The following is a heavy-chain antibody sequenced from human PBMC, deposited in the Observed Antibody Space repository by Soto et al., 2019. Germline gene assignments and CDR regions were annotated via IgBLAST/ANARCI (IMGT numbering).Heavy chain of an antibody. CDR3: TRRYCSGGGCYSDFDY. V-gene: IGHV3-73*01. Sequence: GGSLRLSCAASGFTLSGFDIHWVRQASGEGLEWVGRIKTKVESYATELAASVKGRFTISRDDPKNTAYLEMNSLKTEDMAVYYCTRRYCSGGGCYSDFDYWGQGALVTVSS. CDR1: GFTLSGFD. J-gene: IGHJ4*02. D-gene: IGHD2-15*01. CDR2: IKTKVESYAT.